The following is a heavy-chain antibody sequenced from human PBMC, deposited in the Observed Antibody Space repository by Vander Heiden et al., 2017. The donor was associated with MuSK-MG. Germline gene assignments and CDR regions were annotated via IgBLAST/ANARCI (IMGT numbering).Heavy chain of an antibody. D-gene: IGHD3-10*01. CDR3: AILSGRPGPFDY. CDR1: GFTFSSYG. V-gene: IGHV3-30*03. Sequence: QVQLVESGGGVVQPGRSLRLSCAASGFTFSSYGMHWVRQAPGKGLEWVAVISYDGSNKSYADSVKGRFTISRDNSKNTLYLQMNSLRAEDTAVYYCAILSGRPGPFDYWGQGTLVTVSS. CDR2: ISYDGSNK. J-gene: IGHJ4*02.